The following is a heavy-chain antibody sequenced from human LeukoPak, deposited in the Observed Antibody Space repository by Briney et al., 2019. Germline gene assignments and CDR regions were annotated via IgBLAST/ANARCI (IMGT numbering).Heavy chain of an antibody. CDR3: ASLGWTASDFDY. Sequence: RAGGSLRLSCAASGFTFSGYGMHWVRQAPGKGLEWVAVISYDGSKKNYADSVKGRFTISRDNSKNTLYLQMNSLRAEDTAVYYCASLGWTASDFDYWGQGTLVTVSS. J-gene: IGHJ4*02. V-gene: IGHV3-30*03. D-gene: IGHD2-15*01. CDR1: GFTFSGYG. CDR2: ISYDGSKK.